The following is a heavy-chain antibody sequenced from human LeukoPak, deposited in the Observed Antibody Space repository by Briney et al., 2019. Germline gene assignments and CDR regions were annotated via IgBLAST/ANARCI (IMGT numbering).Heavy chain of an antibody. Sequence: GASVKVSCKASGYSFTSYGISWVRQAPGQGLEWMGWISAYNGNTNYAQKLQGRVTMTTDTSTSTAYMELRSLRSDDTAVYYCARGGFGEFPDANWFDPWGQGTLVTVSS. CDR3: ARGGFGEFPDANWFDP. CDR2: ISAYNGNT. D-gene: IGHD3-10*01. J-gene: IGHJ5*02. CDR1: GYSFTSYG. V-gene: IGHV1-18*04.